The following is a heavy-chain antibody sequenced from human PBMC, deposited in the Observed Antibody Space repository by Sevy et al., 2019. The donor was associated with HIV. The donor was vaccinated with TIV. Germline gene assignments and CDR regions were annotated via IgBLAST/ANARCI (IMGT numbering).Heavy chain of an antibody. CDR3: ATVGLRYRSGSSSYQGDWFDP. Sequence: ASVKVSCKVSGYTVTKLSIHWVRQAPGKGLEWMGDSDHQNGEPIYAQRFQGRVTMTEDTSTDTANLELSSLTSEDTAVYYCATVGLRYRSGSSSYQGDWFDPWGQGTLVTVSS. CDR2: SDHQNGEP. J-gene: IGHJ5*02. V-gene: IGHV1-24*01. D-gene: IGHD2-15*01. CDR1: GYTVTKLS.